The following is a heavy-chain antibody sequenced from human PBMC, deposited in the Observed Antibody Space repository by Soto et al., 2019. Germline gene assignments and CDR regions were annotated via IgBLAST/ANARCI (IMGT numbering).Heavy chain of an antibody. D-gene: IGHD2-2*01. CDR2: VNRNTGGT. Sequence: ASVKVSCKASGYTFTAYYIHWVRQAPGQGLEWMGWVNRNTGGTKYAQKFQGRVTMSTATFISTAYMELRSLRTDDTAVYYCARVSSSIVVVPDYGMDVWGQGTTVTVSS. V-gene: IGHV1-2*02. CDR3: ARVSSSIVVVPDYGMDV. J-gene: IGHJ6*02. CDR1: GYTFTAYY.